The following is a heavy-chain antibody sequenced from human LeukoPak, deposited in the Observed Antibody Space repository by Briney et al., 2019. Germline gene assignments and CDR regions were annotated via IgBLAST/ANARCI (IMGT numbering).Heavy chain of an antibody. D-gene: IGHD3-10*01. CDR3: ARGRKEIYYYGSGSYYTKWFDP. CDR2: INHSGST. Sequence: SETLSLTCAVYGGSFSGYYWSWIRQPPGKGLEWIGEINHSGSTNYNPSLKSRVTISVDTSNNQFSLKLSSVTAADTAVYYCARGRKEIYYYGSGSYYTKWFDPWGQGTLVTVSS. J-gene: IGHJ5*02. V-gene: IGHV4-34*01. CDR1: GGSFSGYY.